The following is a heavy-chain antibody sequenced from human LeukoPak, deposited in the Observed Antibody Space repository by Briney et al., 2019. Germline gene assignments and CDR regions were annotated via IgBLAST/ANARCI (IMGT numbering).Heavy chain of an antibody. J-gene: IGHJ5*02. CDR1: GGSFSGYY. CDR2: INHSGST. D-gene: IGHD3-22*01. CDR3: ARLRNDRRLRTA. Sequence: KPSETLSLTCAVYGGSFSGYYWSWIRQPPGKGLEWIGEINHSGSTNYNPSLKGRVTISVDTSKNQFSLKLSSVTAADTAVYYCARLRNDRRLRTAWGQGTLVTVSS. V-gene: IGHV4-34*01.